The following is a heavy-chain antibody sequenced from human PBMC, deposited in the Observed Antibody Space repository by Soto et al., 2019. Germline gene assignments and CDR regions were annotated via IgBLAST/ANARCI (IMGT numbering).Heavy chain of an antibody. V-gene: IGHV3-30*09. Sequence: QVQLVESGGGVVQTGASLRLSCSASGFTFTSFAIHWVRQAPGKGLEWVAVISENGVNKYSAESLRGRFVISRDNSKNTVELEMNSLRPEDTAVYFCARRLTETLSALGYWGQGTLVSVSS. J-gene: IGHJ4*02. CDR1: GFTFTSFA. CDR2: ISENGVNK. CDR3: ARRLTETLSALGY. D-gene: IGHD1-26*01.